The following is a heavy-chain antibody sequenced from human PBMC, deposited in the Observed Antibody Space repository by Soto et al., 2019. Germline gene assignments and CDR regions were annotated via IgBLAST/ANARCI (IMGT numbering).Heavy chain of an antibody. CDR1: GLTLSSYW. J-gene: IGHJ5*02. CDR3: ARHLGSGVPTIP. CDR2: INSDGRSA. V-gene: IGHV3-74*01. Sequence: GGSLRLSCAASGLTLSSYWMHWVRQAPRKGLVWVSRINSDGRSASYADSVKGRFTISRDNAKSTMYLQRNSLRAEATAVYYCARHLGSGVPTIPWGQGTLVTVSS. D-gene: IGHD3-9*01.